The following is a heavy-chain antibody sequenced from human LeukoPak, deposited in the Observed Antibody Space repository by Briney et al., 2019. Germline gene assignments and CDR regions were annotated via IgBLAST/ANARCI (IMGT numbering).Heavy chain of an antibody. J-gene: IGHJ4*02. CDR3: ARNTLYVDSSGYLFCS. Sequence: PGGSLRLSCAVSGFSVSSNNMSWDRQAPGKGLEWVSVIYSGGTIYYADSVKGRFTISRDNSKNTLYLQMNSLRVEDTAVYYCARNTLYVDSSGYLFCSWGPGTLVSVSS. D-gene: IGHD3-22*01. V-gene: IGHV3-66*01. CDR2: IYSGGTI. CDR1: GFSVSSNN.